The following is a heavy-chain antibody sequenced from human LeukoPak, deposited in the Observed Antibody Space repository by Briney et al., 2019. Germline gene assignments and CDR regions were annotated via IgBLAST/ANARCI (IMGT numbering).Heavy chain of an antibody. CDR1: GYTLTSYD. J-gene: IGHJ4*02. V-gene: IGHV1-8*01. D-gene: IGHD6-6*01. CDR2: MNPNSGNT. CDR3: ARGRKGSSDFDY. Sequence: ASVKVSCKASGYTLTSYDINWVRQATGQGLEWMGWMNPNSGNTGYAQKFQGGVTMTRNTSISTAYMELSSLRSEDTAVYYCARGRKGSSDFDYWGQGTLVTVSS.